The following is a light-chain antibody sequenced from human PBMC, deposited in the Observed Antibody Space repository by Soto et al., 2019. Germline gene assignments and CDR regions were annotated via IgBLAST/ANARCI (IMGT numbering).Light chain of an antibody. Sequence: DIQMTQSPSTLSASVGDRVTITCRASQSISSWLAWYQQKPGKAPKLLIYDASSLESGVPSRFSGSGSGTEFTLTISSLQPDDFATYYCQQYSVYSRTFAQGTKVDI. CDR2: DAS. J-gene: IGKJ1*01. V-gene: IGKV1-5*01. CDR3: QQYSVYSRT. CDR1: QSISSW.